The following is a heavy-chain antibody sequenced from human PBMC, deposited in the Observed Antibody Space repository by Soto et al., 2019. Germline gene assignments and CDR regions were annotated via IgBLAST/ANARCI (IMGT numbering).Heavy chain of an antibody. D-gene: IGHD3-3*01. CDR1: GGSISSYY. V-gene: IGHV4-59*01. CDR2: IYYSGST. Sequence: KSSETLSLTCTVSGGSISSYYWSWIRQPPGKGLEWIGYIYYSGSTNYNPSLKSRVTISVDTSKNQFSLKLSSVTAADTAVYYCARVYEGYYYGMDVWGQGTMVTVSS. J-gene: IGHJ6*02. CDR3: ARVYEGYYYGMDV.